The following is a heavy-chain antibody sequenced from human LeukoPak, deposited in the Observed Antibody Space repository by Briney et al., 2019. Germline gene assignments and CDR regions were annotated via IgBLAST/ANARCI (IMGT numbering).Heavy chain of an antibody. CDR2: ISSSSTYI. V-gene: IGHV3-21*01. CDR1: GFTFSRYS. J-gene: IGHJ4*02. Sequence: GGSLRLSCAASGFTFSRYSMNWIRQAPGKGLEWVSFISSSSTYIHYADAVKGRLTISRDNAKNSLFLQMNSLRAEDTAVYYCAKGTKPVMTIPDYWGQGTLVTVSS. D-gene: IGHD4/OR15-4a*01. CDR3: AKGTKPVMTIPDY.